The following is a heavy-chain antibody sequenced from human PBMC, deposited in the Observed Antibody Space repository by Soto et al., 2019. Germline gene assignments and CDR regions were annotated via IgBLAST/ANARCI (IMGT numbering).Heavy chain of an antibody. V-gene: IGHV5-10-1*01. D-gene: IGHD2-2*01. Sequence: GESLKISGKGSGCSFTSYWISWVRQMPGKGLEWMGRIDPSDSYTNYSPSFQGHVTISADKSISTAYLQWSSLKASDTAMYYCARSAAMPEAKWFDPWGQGTLVTVSS. CDR2: IDPSDSYT. CDR1: GCSFTSYW. CDR3: ARSAAMPEAKWFDP. J-gene: IGHJ5*02.